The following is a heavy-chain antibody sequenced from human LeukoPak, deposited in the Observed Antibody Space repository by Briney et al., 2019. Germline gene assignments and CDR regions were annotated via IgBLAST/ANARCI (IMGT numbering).Heavy chain of an antibody. D-gene: IGHD2-15*01. J-gene: IGHJ6*02. CDR1: GFTFSSYG. V-gene: IGHV3-30*03. Sequence: PGGSLRLSCAASGFTFSSYGMHWARRAPGKGLEWVALTSNDGSNKYYADSVSGRFTVSRDNSKNTLYLQMNSLRAEDTAVYYCARDPRLPQTYCSGGSCYYYYYGMDVWGQGTTVTVSS. CDR3: ARDPRLPQTYCSGGSCYYYYYGMDV. CDR2: TSNDGSNK.